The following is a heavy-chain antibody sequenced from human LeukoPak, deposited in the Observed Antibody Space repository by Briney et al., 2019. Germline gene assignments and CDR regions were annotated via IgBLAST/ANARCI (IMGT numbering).Heavy chain of an antibody. V-gene: IGHV3-64*01. Sequence: GGSLRLSCAASGFTFSSYVMYWGRQAPGKGLEYVSSISSNGGSTYYANSVKDRFTISRDNSKTTLYLQMGSLRAEDMAVYYCARAGDEFHYATSSYFPFDYWGQGTLVTVSA. CDR2: ISSNGGST. J-gene: IGHJ4*02. D-gene: IGHD3-22*01. CDR3: ARAGDEFHYATSSYFPFDY. CDR1: GFTFSSYV.